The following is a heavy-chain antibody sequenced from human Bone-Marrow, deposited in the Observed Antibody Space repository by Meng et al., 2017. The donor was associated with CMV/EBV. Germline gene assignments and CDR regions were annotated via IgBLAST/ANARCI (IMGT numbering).Heavy chain of an antibody. V-gene: IGHV6-1*01. CDR3: ASYSGSYFRI. CDR2: TYYRSKWYN. Sequence: SQTLSLTCAISGDSVSSNSAAWNWIRQSPSRGLEWLGRTYYRSKWYNDYAASVQSRITINADTSKNQFSLQLSSVTPEDTAVYYCASYSGSYFRIWGQGTMVTLSS. CDR1: GDSVSSNSAA. J-gene: IGHJ3*02. D-gene: IGHD1-26*01.